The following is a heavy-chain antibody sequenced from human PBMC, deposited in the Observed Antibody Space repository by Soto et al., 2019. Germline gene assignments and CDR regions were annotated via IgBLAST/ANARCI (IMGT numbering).Heavy chain of an antibody. CDR1: GGSISSDY. CDR2: IYYSGST. D-gene: IGHD3-3*01. J-gene: IGHJ4*02. Sequence: QVQLQESGPGLVKPSETLSLTCTVSGGSISSDYWYWIRQPQGKGLEWLGYIYYSGSTNYNPTLKLRVTISVDTAKYQCALKLSSVTAADTAVYYCARQRRGSVYSSIDYWGQGTLVTVSS. V-gene: IGHV4-59*08. CDR3: ARQRRGSVYSSIDY.